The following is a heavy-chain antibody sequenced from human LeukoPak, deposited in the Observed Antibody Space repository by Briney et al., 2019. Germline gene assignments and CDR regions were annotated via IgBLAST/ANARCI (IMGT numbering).Heavy chain of an antibody. D-gene: IGHD3-10*01. Sequence: PSETLSLTCAVYGGSFSGYYWSWIRQPPGKGLEGIGYIYYIGSTNYNPSLKSRVTISVDTSKNQFSLKLDSVTAADTAVYYCAKSHGYGLIDIWGQGTMVTVSS. CDR3: AKSHGYGLIDI. CDR2: IYYIGST. CDR1: GGSFSGYY. V-gene: IGHV4-59*12. J-gene: IGHJ3*02.